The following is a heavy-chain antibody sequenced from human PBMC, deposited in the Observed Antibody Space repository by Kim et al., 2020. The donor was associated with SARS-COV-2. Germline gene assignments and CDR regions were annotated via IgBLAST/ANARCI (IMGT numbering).Heavy chain of an antibody. Sequence: SETLSLTCAVSGGSISSSNWWSWVRQPPGKGLEWIGEIYHSGSTNYNPSLKSRVTISVDKSKNQFSLKLSSVTAADTAVYYCERAPGSGEIESSDYWGQGPLVTVSS. J-gene: IGHJ4*02. CDR1: GGSISSSNW. CDR2: IYHSGST. V-gene: IGHV4-4*02. CDR3: ERAPGSGEIESSDY. D-gene: IGHD4-17*01.